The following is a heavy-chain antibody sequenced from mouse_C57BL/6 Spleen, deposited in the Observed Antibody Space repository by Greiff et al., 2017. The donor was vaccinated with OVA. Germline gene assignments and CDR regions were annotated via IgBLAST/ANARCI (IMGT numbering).Heavy chain of an antibody. D-gene: IGHD2-4*01. Sequence: QVQLKQSGAELARPGASVKLSCKASGYTFTSYGISWVKQRTGQGLEWIGEIYPRSGNTYYNEKFKGKATLTADQSSSTAYMELRSLTSEDDAVYFCARGGLDDYDKVFAYWGQGTLVTVSA. CDR1: GYTFTSYG. J-gene: IGHJ3*01. V-gene: IGHV1-81*01. CDR3: ARGGLDDYDKVFAY. CDR2: IYPRSGNT.